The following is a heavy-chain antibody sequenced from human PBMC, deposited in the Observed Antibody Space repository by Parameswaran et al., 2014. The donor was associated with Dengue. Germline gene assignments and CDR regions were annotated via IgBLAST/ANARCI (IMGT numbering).Heavy chain of an antibody. CDR3: ARGVYGAYEDF. D-gene: IGHD4/OR15-4a*01. Sequence: RWIRQPREGTGIHWIYLPQWEHRLQPSLRSRVTVSLDTSNNEFSLKLRSVTAADTAVYYCARGVYGAYEDFWGQGTLVTVSS. V-gene: IGHV4-59*01. J-gene: IGHJ4*02. CDR2: LPQWEH.